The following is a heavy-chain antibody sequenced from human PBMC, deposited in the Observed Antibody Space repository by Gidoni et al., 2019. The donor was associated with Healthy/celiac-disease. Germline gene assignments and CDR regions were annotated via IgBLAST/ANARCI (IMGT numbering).Heavy chain of an antibody. Sequence: EVQLLASGGGLVQPGGSLRLPCAASGFTFSSYAMSWVRPAPGKGLEWVSAISGSGGSTYYADSVKGRFTISRDNSKNTLYLQMNSLRAEDTAVYYCAKGMGGYYGSGSYDYWGQGTLVTVSS. CDR2: ISGSGGST. CDR1: GFTFSSYA. J-gene: IGHJ4*02. CDR3: AKGMGGYYGSGSYDY. D-gene: IGHD3-10*01. V-gene: IGHV3-23*01.